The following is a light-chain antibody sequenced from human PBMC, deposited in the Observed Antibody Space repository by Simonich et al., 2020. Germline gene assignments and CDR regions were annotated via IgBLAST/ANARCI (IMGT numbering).Light chain of an antibody. Sequence: QSALTQPASVSGSPGQSITISCTGTSSDVGGYNYVSWYQQNPGKAPKLMIYDVSERPSGVSNRFSGSKSGNTASLTISVLQAEYEADYYCSSYTSSSTVVFGGGTKLTVL. CDR3: SSYTSSSTVV. CDR1: SSDVGGYNY. V-gene: IGLV2-14*01. CDR2: DVS. J-gene: IGLJ2*01.